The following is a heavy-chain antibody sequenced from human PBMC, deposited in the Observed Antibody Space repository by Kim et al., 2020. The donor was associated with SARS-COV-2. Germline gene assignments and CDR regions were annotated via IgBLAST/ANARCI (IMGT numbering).Heavy chain of an antibody. D-gene: IGHD3-16*02. CDR2: IYYSGST. Sequence: SETLSLTCTVSGGSISSSSYYWGWIRQPPGKGLEWIGSIYYSGSTYYNPSLKSRVTISVDTSKNQFSLKLSSVTAADTAVYYCASLYYDYVWGSYRLNWFDPWGPGTLVTVSS. J-gene: IGHJ5*02. V-gene: IGHV4-39*01. CDR3: ASLYYDYVWGSYRLNWFDP. CDR1: GGSISSSSYY.